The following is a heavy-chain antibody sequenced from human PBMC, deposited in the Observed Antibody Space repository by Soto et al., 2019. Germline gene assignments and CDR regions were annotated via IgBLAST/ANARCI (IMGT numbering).Heavy chain of an antibody. CDR2: IDPSDSYT. J-gene: IGHJ6*02. Sequence: GESLKISCKGSGYSFTSYWISWVRQMPGKGLEWMGRIDPSDSYTNYSPSFQGHVTTSADKSISTAYLQWSSLKASDTAMYYCARLAARRDYYYYGMDVWGQGTTVTVSS. CDR3: ARLAARRDYYYYGMDV. CDR1: GYSFTSYW. V-gene: IGHV5-10-1*01. D-gene: IGHD6-6*01.